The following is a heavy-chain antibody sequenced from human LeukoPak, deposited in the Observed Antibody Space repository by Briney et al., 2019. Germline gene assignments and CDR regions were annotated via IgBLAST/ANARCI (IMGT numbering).Heavy chain of an antibody. CDR3: ARALSSWVESYYYYGMDV. V-gene: IGHV4-4*02. D-gene: IGHD6-13*01. CDR1: GGSISSSNW. CDR2: IYHSGST. Sequence: PSETLSLTCAVSGGSISSSNWWSWVRQPPGKGLEWIGEIYHSGSTNYNPSLKSRVTVSVDKSKNQFSLKLSSVTAADTAVYYCARALSSWVESYYYYGMDVWGQGTTVTVSS. J-gene: IGHJ6*02.